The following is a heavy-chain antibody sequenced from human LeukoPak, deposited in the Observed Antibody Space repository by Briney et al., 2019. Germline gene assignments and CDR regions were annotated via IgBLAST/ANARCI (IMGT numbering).Heavy chain of an antibody. V-gene: IGHV3-23*01. CDR2: ISGGGGST. Sequence: GGSLRLSCAASGFTFSSYAMSWVRQAPGKGLEWVSAISGGGGSTYYADSVKGRFTISKDNSKNTLYLQMNSLRAEDTAVYYCAKLPGSSGWHGFYYFDYWGQGTLVTVSS. CDR1: GFTFSSYA. D-gene: IGHD6-19*01. CDR3: AKLPGSSGWHGFYYFDY. J-gene: IGHJ4*02.